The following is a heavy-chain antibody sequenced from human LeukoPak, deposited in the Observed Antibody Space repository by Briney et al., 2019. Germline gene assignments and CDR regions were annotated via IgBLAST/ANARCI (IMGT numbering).Heavy chain of an antibody. CDR1: GGSISSYY. J-gene: IGHJ4*02. CDR2: IYYSGST. CDR3: ARVGYSFGLDC. Sequence: SETLSLTCTVSGGSISSYYWSWIRQPPGKGLEWIGYIYYSGSTNYNPSLKSRVTISVDTSKNQFSLKLSSVTAADTAVYYCARVGYSFGLDCWGQGTLVTVSS. D-gene: IGHD5-18*01. V-gene: IGHV4-59*01.